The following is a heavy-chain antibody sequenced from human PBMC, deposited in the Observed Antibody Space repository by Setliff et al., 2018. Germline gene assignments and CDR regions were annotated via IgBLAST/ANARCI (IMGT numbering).Heavy chain of an antibody. CDR3: ARARNKYGAFDY. CDR2: ISYDGSNE. Sequence: QAGGSLRLSCAASGFTFSSYAMHWVRQAPGKGLEWVAVISYDGSNEYYADSVKGRFTISRDNSKNTLYLQMNSLRAEDTAVYYCARARNKYGAFDYWGQGTLVTVSS. CDR1: GFTFSSYA. J-gene: IGHJ4*02. V-gene: IGHV3-30*04. D-gene: IGHD4-17*01.